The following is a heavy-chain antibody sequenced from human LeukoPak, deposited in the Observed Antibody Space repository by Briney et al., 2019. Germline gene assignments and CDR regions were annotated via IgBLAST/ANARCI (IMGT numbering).Heavy chain of an antibody. V-gene: IGHV3-30-3*01. CDR3: ARGHSGSYWLIDY. Sequence: GGSLRLSCAASGFTFRNHAIHWVRQAPGMGLEWVAVISDDGSSKYYADSVKGRFIISRDNSKNTLYLQMNSLRAEETAVYFCARGHSGSYWLIDYWGQGTLVIVSS. CDR1: GFTFRNHA. CDR2: ISDDGSSK. J-gene: IGHJ4*02. D-gene: IGHD1-26*01.